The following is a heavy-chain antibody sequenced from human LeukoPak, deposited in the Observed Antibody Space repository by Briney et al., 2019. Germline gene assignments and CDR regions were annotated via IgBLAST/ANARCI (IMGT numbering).Heavy chain of an antibody. D-gene: IGHD2-8*01. V-gene: IGHV4-39*01. CDR3: ARAGGYWTKGVCYTPPYFAN. J-gene: IGHJ4*02. Sequence: ETLSLTCTVSGGSISSSSYFWVWIRQPPGKELEWIGSIYYSGSTYYNPSLQRRVTISVDSNNNQFSLKLSSVTAANTAVYYCARAGGYWTKGVCYTPPYFANWGQETLVTVSS. CDR2: IYYSGST. CDR1: GGSISSSSYF.